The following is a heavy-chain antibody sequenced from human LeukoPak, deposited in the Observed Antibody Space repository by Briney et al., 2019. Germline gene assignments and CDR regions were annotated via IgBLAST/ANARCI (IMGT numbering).Heavy chain of an antibody. CDR2: INHSGST. CDR3: ARGMVRGVIPRYYYMDV. CDR1: GGSISSYY. J-gene: IGHJ6*03. Sequence: PSETLSLTCTVSGGSISSYYWSWIRQPPGKGLEWIGEINHSGSTNYNPSLKSRVTISVDTSKNQFSLKLSSVTAADTAVYYCARGMVRGVIPRYYYMDVWGKGTTVTVSS. D-gene: IGHD3-10*01. V-gene: IGHV4-34*01.